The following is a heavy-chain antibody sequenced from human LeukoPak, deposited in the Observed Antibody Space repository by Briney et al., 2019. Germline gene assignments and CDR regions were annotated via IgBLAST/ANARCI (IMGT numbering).Heavy chain of an antibody. V-gene: IGHV1-69*04. Sequence: SVKVSCKASGGTFSSYAISWVRQAPGQGLEWMGRIIPILGIANYAQKFQGRVTITADKSTGTAYMELSSLRSEDTAVYYCAITYYYDSSGYYYRYWGQGTLVTVSS. D-gene: IGHD3-22*01. CDR2: IIPILGIA. CDR1: GGTFSSYA. J-gene: IGHJ4*02. CDR3: AITYYYDSSGYYYRY.